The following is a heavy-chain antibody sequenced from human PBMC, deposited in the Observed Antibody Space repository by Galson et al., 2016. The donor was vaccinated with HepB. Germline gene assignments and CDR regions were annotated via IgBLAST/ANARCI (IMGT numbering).Heavy chain of an antibody. V-gene: IGHV4-4*02. CDR3: ARERRVECSSTSCYALGGYYMDG. D-gene: IGHD2-2*01. CDR2: IYHSGST. CDR1: GGSISSSNW. J-gene: IGHJ6*03. Sequence: SETLSLTCAVSGGSISSSNWWNWVRQPPGKGLEWIGEIYHSGSTNYKSSLKSRVTISVDKSKNQLSLKLSSVTAADTAVYYCARERRVECSSTSCYALGGYYMDGWGKGTTVTVSS.